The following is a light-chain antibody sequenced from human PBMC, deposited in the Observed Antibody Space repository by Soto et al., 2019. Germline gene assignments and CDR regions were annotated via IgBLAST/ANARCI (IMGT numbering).Light chain of an antibody. J-gene: IGKJ4*01. CDR1: QSVSSSY. CDR3: QQYGSAPPKLT. V-gene: IGKV3-20*01. CDR2: GAS. Sequence: EIVLTQSPGTLSLSPGERATLSCRASQSVSSSYLAWYQQKPGQAPRLLIYGASSRATGIPDRFSGSGSGTDFTLTISSLEPEDFEVSYCQQYGSAPPKLTFGGGTKVEIK.